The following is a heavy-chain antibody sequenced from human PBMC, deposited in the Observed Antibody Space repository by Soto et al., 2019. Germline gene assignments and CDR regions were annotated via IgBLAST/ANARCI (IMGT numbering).Heavy chain of an antibody. Sequence: EVQLVESGGGLVQPGGSLRLSCAASGFTFSDYGVNWVRQAPGKGLEWISYISRGSDTIYYADSVMGRFTISRDDAKNSLFLQMNSLRDEVTAVYYCARVSSTWEDEYWGQGTLVTVSS. J-gene: IGHJ4*02. CDR3: ARVSSTWEDEY. CDR2: ISRGSDTI. V-gene: IGHV3-48*02. CDR1: GFTFSDYG. D-gene: IGHD6-13*01.